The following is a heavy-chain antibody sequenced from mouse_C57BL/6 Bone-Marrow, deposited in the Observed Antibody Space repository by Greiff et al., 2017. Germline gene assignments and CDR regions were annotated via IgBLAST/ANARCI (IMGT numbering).Heavy chain of an antibody. Sequence: EVKLMESGGGLVKPGGSLKLSCAASGFTFSDYGMHWVRQAPEKGLEWVAYISSGSSTIYYADTVKGRFTISRDNAKNTLFLQMTSLRSEDTAMYYCARKRGSSYYAMDYWGQGTSVTVSS. CDR1: GFTFSDYG. CDR3: ARKRGSSYYAMDY. V-gene: IGHV5-17*01. J-gene: IGHJ4*01. CDR2: ISSGSSTI. D-gene: IGHD1-1*01.